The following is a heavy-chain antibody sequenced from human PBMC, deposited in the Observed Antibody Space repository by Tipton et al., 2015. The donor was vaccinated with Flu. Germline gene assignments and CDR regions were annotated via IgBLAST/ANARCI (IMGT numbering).Heavy chain of an antibody. V-gene: IGHV4-34*01. CDR3: ARVSPRRVTAIVVVMLPEGYFDY. J-gene: IGHJ4*02. CDR2: INHSGST. D-gene: IGHD3-22*01. CDR1: GGSFSGYS. Sequence: TLSLTCSVYGGSFSGYSWTWIRQPPGKGLEWIGEINHSGSTHYSSPLKSRVTMSVDSSKNQFSLHLSSVTAAATAVYYCARVSPRRVTAIVVVMLPEGYFDYWGQGTPVIVSS.